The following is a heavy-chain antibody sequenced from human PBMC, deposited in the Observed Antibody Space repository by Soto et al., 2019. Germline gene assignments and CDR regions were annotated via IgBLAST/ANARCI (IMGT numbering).Heavy chain of an antibody. Sequence: GGSLRLSCSVFGFTFSAYAMHWVRQAPGKGLQYVSSISSSGTSTYYADSVKGRFTISRDNSKNTLYLQMSSLRVEDTAVYYCVKDRYVDCWGQGTLVTVSS. CDR3: VKDRYVDC. V-gene: IGHV3-64D*06. J-gene: IGHJ4*02. CDR1: GFTFSAYA. CDR2: ISSSGTST.